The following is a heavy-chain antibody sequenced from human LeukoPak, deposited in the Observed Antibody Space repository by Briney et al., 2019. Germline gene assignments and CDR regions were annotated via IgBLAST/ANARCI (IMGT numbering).Heavy chain of an antibody. Sequence: GGSLRLSCVASGFSFGSFVMSWVRQAPGKGLEWVSGISGSGVSTNYADSVKGRFTISRDNSKNTLYLQMDSLRVEDTAVYYCAKDKQWLVTYDAFDVWGQGTMVTVSS. CDR2: ISGSGVST. V-gene: IGHV3-23*01. CDR1: GFSFGSFV. J-gene: IGHJ3*01. D-gene: IGHD6-19*01. CDR3: AKDKQWLVTYDAFDV.